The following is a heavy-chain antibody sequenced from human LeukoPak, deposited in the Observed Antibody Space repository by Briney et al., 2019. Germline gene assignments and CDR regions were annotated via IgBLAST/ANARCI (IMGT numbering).Heavy chain of an antibody. CDR1: GGSIFSYY. J-gene: IGHJ6*03. CDR3: ARHGYYYYMDV. V-gene: IGHV4-4*09. Sequence: SETLSLTCTVSGGSIFSYYWSWFRQPPGKGLEWIGYIYTSGSTNYDPSLKSRVTISIDTSKNQFSLKLSSVTDADTAVYYCARHGYYYYMDVWGKGTTVTVSS. CDR2: IYTSGST.